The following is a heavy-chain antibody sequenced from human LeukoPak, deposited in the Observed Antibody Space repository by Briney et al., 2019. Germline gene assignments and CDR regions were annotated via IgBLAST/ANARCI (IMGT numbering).Heavy chain of an antibody. CDR3: ARGSTRLYSSGWYDY. CDR2: INHSGST. D-gene: IGHD6-19*01. V-gene: IGHV4-34*01. J-gene: IGHJ4*02. CDR1: GGSFSGYY. Sequence: SETLSLTCAVYGGSFSGYYWSWIRQPPGKGLEWIGEINHSGSTNYNPSLKSRVTMSVYTSKNQFSLKLSSVTAADTAVYYCARGSTRLYSSGWYDYWGQGTLVTVSS.